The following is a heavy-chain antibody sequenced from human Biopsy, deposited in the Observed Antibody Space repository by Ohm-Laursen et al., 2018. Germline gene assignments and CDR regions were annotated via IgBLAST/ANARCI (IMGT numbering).Heavy chain of an antibody. CDR3: VRVSVTAYTLPRWFFDL. J-gene: IGHJ2*01. D-gene: IGHD2-21*02. CDR2: RIPYFNTI. V-gene: IGHV1-69*01. CDR1: GVTFDTYA. Sequence: SSVTVSCKASGVTFDTYAFGWVRQAPGHGLEWMGGRIPYFNTIWYAQNFQDRVVITAERSARTTDMQLSGLRPDDTAVYYCVRVSVTAYTLPRWFFDLWGRGTLVTVSS.